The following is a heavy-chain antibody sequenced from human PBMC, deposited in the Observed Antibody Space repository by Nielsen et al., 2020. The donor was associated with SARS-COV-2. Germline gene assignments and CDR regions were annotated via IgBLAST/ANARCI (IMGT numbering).Heavy chain of an antibody. V-gene: IGHV3-30-3*01. Sequence: GGSLRLSCAASGFTFSSYAMHWVRQAPGKGLEWVAVISYDGSNKYYADSVKGRFTISRDNSKNTLYLQMNSLRAEDTAVYYCASSDGSGSYPFDYWGQGTLVTVSS. CDR1: GFTFSSYA. J-gene: IGHJ4*02. CDR3: ASSDGSGSYPFDY. CDR2: ISYDGSNK. D-gene: IGHD3-10*01.